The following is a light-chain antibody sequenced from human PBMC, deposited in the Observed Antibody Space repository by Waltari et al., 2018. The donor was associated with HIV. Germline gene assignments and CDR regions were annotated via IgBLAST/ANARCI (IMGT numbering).Light chain of an antibody. V-gene: IGLV3-25*03. CDR1: SLPKRY. J-gene: IGLJ3*02. Sequence: SYDLTPPPSVSVSPGPPARIHCSRGSLPKRYSSWYRQKAGQAPVLLRDKDIERPSGSPERISGSESGTGVTLTISGVQAGDEGDYFCQSTDFDGTWVFGGGTKLTVL. CDR2: KDI. CDR3: QSTDFDGTWV.